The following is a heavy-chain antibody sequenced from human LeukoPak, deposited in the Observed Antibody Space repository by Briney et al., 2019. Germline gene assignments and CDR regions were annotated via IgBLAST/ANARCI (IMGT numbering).Heavy chain of an antibody. CDR3: ARPGYTAGYDL. CDR1: GLTFSIYW. CDR2: MKGGGSEI. D-gene: IGHD3-9*01. J-gene: IGHJ3*01. V-gene: IGHV3-7*01. Sequence: PGGSLRLSCAASGLTFSIYWMTWVCQAPGKGLEWGANMKGGGSEIFYVDSVKGRFTLSRDNAKNLLYLQMNSLRAEDTAVYYCARPGYTAGYDLWGQGTLVTVSS.